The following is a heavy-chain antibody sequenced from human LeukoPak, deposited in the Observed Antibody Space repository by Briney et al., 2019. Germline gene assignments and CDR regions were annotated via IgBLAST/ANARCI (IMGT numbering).Heavy chain of an antibody. V-gene: IGHV3-9*01. D-gene: IGHD3-10*01. CDR3: AKDMNSYGSGSSYNPWGPFDS. Sequence: GRSLRLSCAASGFTFDNYAMHWVRHAPGKGLEWVSGIAWNSGNTGFADSVKGRFTISRDNAENSLYLQMNSLTPEDTAFYFCAKDMNSYGSGSSYNPWGPFDSWGQGTLVTVSS. CDR2: IAWNSGNT. J-gene: IGHJ4*02. CDR1: GFTFDNYA.